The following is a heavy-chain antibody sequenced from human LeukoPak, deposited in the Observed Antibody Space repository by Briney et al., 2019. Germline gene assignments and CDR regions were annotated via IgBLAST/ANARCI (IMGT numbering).Heavy chain of an antibody. CDR2: MKQDGSEK. Sequence: GGSLRLSCAASGFTFSSYWMSWVRQAPGKGLEWVANMKQDGSEKYYMDSVKGRFTISRDNSKNTLYLQMNSLRAEDTAVYYCARRAGAYSHPYDYWGQGTLVTVSS. V-gene: IGHV3-7*03. CDR3: ARRAGAYSHPYDY. J-gene: IGHJ4*02. CDR1: GFTFSSYW. D-gene: IGHD4/OR15-4a*01.